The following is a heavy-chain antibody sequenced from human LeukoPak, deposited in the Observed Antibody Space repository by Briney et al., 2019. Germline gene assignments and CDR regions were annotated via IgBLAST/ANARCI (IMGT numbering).Heavy chain of an antibody. D-gene: IGHD5-18*01. V-gene: IGHV1-69*13. CDR1: GYTFTSYG. CDR2: IIPIFGTA. Sequence: GASVKVSCKASGYTFTSYGISRVRQAPGQGLEWMGGIIPIFGTANYAQKFQGRVTITADESTSTAYMELSSLRSEDTAVYYCARDLGRDTAMDLYYYYMDVWGKGTTVTISS. J-gene: IGHJ6*03. CDR3: ARDLGRDTAMDLYYYYMDV.